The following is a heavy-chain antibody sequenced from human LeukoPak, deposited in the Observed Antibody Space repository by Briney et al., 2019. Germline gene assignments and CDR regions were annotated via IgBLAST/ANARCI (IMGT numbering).Heavy chain of an antibody. D-gene: IGHD3-9*01. CDR3: AREAGDILEGYYMDV. V-gene: IGHV1-46*01. CDR2: INPSGGST. CDR1: GYTFTSYY. J-gene: IGHJ6*03. Sequence: GASVKVSCKASGYTFTSYYMHWVRQAPGQGLEWMGIINPSGGSTSYAQKFQGRVTMTRDTSTSTVYMELSSLRSEDTAVYYCAREAGDILEGYYMDVWGKGTTVTISS.